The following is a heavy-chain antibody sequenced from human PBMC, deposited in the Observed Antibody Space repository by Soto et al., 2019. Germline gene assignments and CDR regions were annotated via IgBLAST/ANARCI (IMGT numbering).Heavy chain of an antibody. CDR2: IYPGDSDT. CDR1: GYSFTSYW. CDR3: ARAIVVVPAAMLIRAWFDP. Sequence: GESLKISCKGSGYSFTSYWIGWVRQMPGKGLEWMGIIYPGDSDTRYSPSFQGQVTISADKSISTAYLQVSSLKASDTAMYYCARAIVVVPAAMLIRAWFDPWGQGTLVTVSS. J-gene: IGHJ5*02. D-gene: IGHD2-2*01. V-gene: IGHV5-51*01.